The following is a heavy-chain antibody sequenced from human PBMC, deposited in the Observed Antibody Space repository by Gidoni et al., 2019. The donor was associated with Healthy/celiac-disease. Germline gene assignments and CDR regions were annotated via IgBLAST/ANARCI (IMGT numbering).Heavy chain of an antibody. D-gene: IGHD4-17*01. J-gene: IGHJ4*02. V-gene: IGHV3-23*01. CDR1: GFTFSSYA. Sequence: EVQLLESGGGLVQPGGSLRLSCAASGFTFSSYAMSWVRQAPGKGMEWVSAISGSGGSTYYADSVKGRFTISRDNSKNTLYLQMNSLRAEDTAVYYCAKDDYGDYVNSIDYWGQGTLVTVSS. CDR2: ISGSGGST. CDR3: AKDDYGDYVNSIDY.